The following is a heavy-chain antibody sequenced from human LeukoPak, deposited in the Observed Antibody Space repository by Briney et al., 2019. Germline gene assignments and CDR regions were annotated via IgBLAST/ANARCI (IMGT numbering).Heavy chain of an antibody. V-gene: IGHV1-8*03. CDR1: GYTFTSYD. Sequence: GASVKVSCKASGYTFTSYDINWVRQATGQGLEWMGWMNPNSGNTGYAQKFQGRVTITRNTSISTAYMELSSLRSEDTAVYYCARGRGGHYYGSGTFDLWGQGTLVTVSS. D-gene: IGHD3-10*01. CDR3: ARGRGGHYYGSGTFDL. J-gene: IGHJ5*02. CDR2: MNPNSGNT.